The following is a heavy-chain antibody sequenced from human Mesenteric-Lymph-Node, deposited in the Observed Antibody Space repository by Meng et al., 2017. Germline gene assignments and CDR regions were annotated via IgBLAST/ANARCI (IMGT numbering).Heavy chain of an antibody. CDR2: ISHDGSNK. CDR1: GFAFSSYG. J-gene: IGHJ4*02. V-gene: IGHV3-30*03. D-gene: IGHD5-18*01. CDR3: AGGYSYGDY. Sequence: QVQLVESGGGVVQPGRSLRLSCAASGFAFSSYGMHWVRQAPGKGLEWVALISHDGSNKYYADSVKGRFTVSRDNSKNTLYLQMNSQTTEDTAVYYCAGGYSYGDYWGQGTLVTVSS.